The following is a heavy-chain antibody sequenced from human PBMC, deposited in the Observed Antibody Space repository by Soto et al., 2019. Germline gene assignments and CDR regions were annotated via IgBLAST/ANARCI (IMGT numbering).Heavy chain of an antibody. J-gene: IGHJ6*02. D-gene: IGHD3-3*01. V-gene: IGHV3-30-3*01. CDR1: GFTFSSYA. Sequence: GGSLRLSCAASGFTFSSYAMHWVRQAPGKGLEWVAVISYDGSNKYYADSVKGRFTISRDNSENTLYLQMNSLRAEDTAVYYCATVPPRQYYDFWSGYMRYYGMDVWGQGTTVTVSS. CDR3: ATVPPRQYYDFWSGYMRYYGMDV. CDR2: ISYDGSNK.